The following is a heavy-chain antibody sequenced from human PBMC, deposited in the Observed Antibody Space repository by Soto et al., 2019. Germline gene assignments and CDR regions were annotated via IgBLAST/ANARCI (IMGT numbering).Heavy chain of an antibody. Sequence: QVQLVESGGGVVQPGRSLRLSCAASRFTFSNYAMHWVRQAPGKGLEWVAVISYDGSNKYYADSVKGRFTISRDNSKTTLHLQMSSLRAEDTAVYHCARDRGGFTWFDPWGQGTLVTVSS. CDR3: ARDRGGFTWFDP. CDR2: ISYDGSNK. CDR1: RFTFSNYA. D-gene: IGHD2-15*01. J-gene: IGHJ5*02. V-gene: IGHV3-30-3*01.